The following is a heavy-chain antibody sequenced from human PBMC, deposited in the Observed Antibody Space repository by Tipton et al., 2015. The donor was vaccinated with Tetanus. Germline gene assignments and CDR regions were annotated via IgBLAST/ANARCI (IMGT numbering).Heavy chain of an antibody. J-gene: IGHJ6*02. Sequence: TLSLTCAVYGGSFSGYYWSWIRQPPGKGLEWIGEINHSGSTNYNPSLKSRVTISVDTSKNQFSLKLSSVTAADTAVYYCARAKGSSTYYYYYHGMDVWGQGTTVTVSS. CDR3: ARAKGSSTYYYYYHGMDV. CDR2: INHSGST. D-gene: IGHD6-13*01. CDR1: GGSFSGYY. V-gene: IGHV4-34*01.